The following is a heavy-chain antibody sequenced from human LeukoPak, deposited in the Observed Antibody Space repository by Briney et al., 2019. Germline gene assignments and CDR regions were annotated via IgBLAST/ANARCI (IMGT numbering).Heavy chain of an antibody. J-gene: IGHJ3*02. CDR2: ISYIGST. D-gene: IGHD4-17*01. CDR3: ARDLVTVTKGFDI. CDR1: DDSFNSHY. Sequence: PSETLSLTCAVSDDSFNSHYWTWIRQPPGKELEWIGYISYIGSTNYNPSLKSRVTISIDTSKNQFSLKLSSVTAADTAVYYCARDLVTVTKGFDIWGQGTMVSVSS. V-gene: IGHV4-59*11.